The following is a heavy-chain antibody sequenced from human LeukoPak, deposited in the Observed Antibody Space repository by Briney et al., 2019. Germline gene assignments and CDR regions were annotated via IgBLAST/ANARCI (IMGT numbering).Heavy chain of an antibody. J-gene: IGHJ3*02. D-gene: IGHD3-22*01. V-gene: IGHV5-51*01. CDR1: GYSFTSYW. CDR3: ARPTIHYYDSSGYLSFDAFDI. Sequence: GESLKISCKGSGYSFTSYWIGWVRQMPGKGLEWMGIIYPGDSDTRYSPPFQGQVTISADKSISTAYLQWSSLKASDTAMYYCARPTIHYYDSSGYLSFDAFDIWGQGTMVTVSS. CDR2: IYPGDSDT.